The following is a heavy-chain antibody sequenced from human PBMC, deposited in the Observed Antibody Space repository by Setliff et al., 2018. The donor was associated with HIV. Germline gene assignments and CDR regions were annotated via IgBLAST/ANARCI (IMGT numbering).Heavy chain of an antibody. V-gene: IGHV4-4*09. CDR3: ARRIDDSGSFPDKNWFDT. CDR2: IFSSGST. D-gene: IGHD3-10*01. Sequence: PSETLSLTCTASGGSISSYYWNWIRQSPGRGLEWIGFIFSSGSTKYNPSLQSRVTISVDTSKNQFSLRLTSVTAADTAVYYCARRIDDSGSFPDKNWFDTWGQGSLVTVSS. CDR1: GGSISSYY. J-gene: IGHJ5*02.